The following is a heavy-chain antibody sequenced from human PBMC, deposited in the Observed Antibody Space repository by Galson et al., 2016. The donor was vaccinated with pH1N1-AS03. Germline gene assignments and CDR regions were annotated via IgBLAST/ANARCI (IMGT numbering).Heavy chain of an antibody. CDR3: AKDLNGYYESSGSFDY. CDR2: ISYDGNYK. D-gene: IGHD3-22*01. V-gene: IGHV3-30*18. CDR1: GFTFSNFG. J-gene: IGHJ4*02. Sequence: SLRLSCAASGFTFSNFGMHWVRQAPGKGLEWVAVISYDGNYKHYGDSVKGRFTISRDNSRNTVYLQMNSLRAEDTAMFYCAKDLNGYYESSGSFDYWGQGTLVTVSS.